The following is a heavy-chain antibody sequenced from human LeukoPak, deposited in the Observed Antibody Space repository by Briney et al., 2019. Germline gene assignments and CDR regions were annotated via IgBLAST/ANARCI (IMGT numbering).Heavy chain of an antibody. J-gene: IGHJ4*02. CDR3: ARDTAMIPLDY. Sequence: PGGSLTLSCAASGFTFSSYWMSWGRQAPGKGLEWVANIKQDGSEKYYVDSVKGRFTISRDNAKNSLYLQMNSLRAEDTAVYYCARDTAMIPLDYWGQGTLVTVSS. V-gene: IGHV3-7*01. D-gene: IGHD5-18*01. CDR1: GFTFSSYW. CDR2: IKQDGSEK.